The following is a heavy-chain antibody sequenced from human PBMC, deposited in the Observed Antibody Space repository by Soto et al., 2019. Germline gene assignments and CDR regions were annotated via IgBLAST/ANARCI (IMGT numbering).Heavy chain of an antibody. D-gene: IGHD4-17*01. Sequence: PSETLSLTCTVSGGSFSSSPGYYWGWMRQPPGKGLEWIGTVHPSGNTYYNPSLKSRVTISVDTSKNQFSLKLNSVTAAETAVYYCARLSSAYGDYYFDYWGQGTLVTVSS. J-gene: IGHJ4*02. CDR3: ARLSSAYGDYYFDY. CDR1: GGSFSSSPGYY. CDR2: VHPSGNT. V-gene: IGHV4-39*01.